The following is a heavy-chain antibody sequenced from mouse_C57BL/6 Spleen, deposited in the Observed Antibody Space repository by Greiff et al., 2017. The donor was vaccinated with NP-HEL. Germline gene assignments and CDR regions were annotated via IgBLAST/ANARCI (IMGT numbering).Heavy chain of an antibody. V-gene: IGHV10-1*01. CDR2: IRSESNNYAT. CDR3: VRGFPYWYFDV. CDR1: GFSFNTYA. J-gene: IGHJ1*03. Sequence: GGGLVQPKGSLKLSCAASGFSFNTYAMNWVRQAPGKGLEWVARIRSESNNYATYYADSVKDRFTISRDDSESMLYLQMNNLKTEDTAMYYCVRGFPYWYFDVWGTGTTVTVSS.